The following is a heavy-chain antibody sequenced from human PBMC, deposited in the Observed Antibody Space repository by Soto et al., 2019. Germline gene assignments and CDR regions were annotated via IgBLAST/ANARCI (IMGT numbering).Heavy chain of an antibody. V-gene: IGHV1-18*01. CDR3: ARGDYGAPPDY. CDR1: GYTFIIYG. J-gene: IGHJ4*02. Sequence: GASVKVSCKASGYTFIIYGIGWVRQAPGQGLEWMGWISGYNGNTHYAQKFQGRVTMTTDTSTSTAYMELRSLRSDDTAVYYCARGDYGAPPDYWGQGTLVTVS. D-gene: IGHD4-17*01. CDR2: ISGYNGNT.